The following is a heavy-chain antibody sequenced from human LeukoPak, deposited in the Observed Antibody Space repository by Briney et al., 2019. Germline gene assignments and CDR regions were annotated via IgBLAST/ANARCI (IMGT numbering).Heavy chain of an antibody. J-gene: IGHJ4*02. Sequence: ASVKVSCKASGYTFTSYYMHWVRQAPGQGLEGMGIINPSGGSTSYAQKFQGRVTMTRDTSTSKVYMELSRLRSEDTAVYYCARWREPPVGKYYFDYWGQGTLVTVSS. CDR2: INPSGGST. CDR3: ARWREPPVGKYYFDY. CDR1: GYTFTSYY. D-gene: IGHD1-26*01. V-gene: IGHV1-46*01.